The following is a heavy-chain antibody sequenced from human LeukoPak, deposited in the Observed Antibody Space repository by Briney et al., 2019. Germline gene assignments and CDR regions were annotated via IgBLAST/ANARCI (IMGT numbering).Heavy chain of an antibody. D-gene: IGHD5-18*01. J-gene: IGHJ4*02. CDR1: GFTFDDYG. Sequence: RPGRSLRLSCAASGFTFDDYGTSWVRHAPGKGLEWVSGINWNGGSTGYADSVKSRFTISRDNAKNSLYLQMNSVRAEDTALYYCARVDTAMQVDYWGQGTLVTVSS. CDR3: ARVDTAMQVDY. V-gene: IGHV3-20*04. CDR2: INWNGGST.